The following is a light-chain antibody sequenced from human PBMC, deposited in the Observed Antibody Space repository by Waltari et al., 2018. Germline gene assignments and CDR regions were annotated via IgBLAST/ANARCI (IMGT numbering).Light chain of an antibody. Sequence: QSALTQPASVSGSPGQSITIPCPGSSSDVGGYNSVSWYQQYQGKAPKLMIYDVSNRPAGVSNRFSGAKSGNTASLTISGLQAEDEADYYCSSYTTSSTLGFGGGTKLTVL. CDR3: SSYTTSSTLG. V-gene: IGLV2-14*03. CDR1: SSDVGGYNS. J-gene: IGLJ2*01. CDR2: DVS.